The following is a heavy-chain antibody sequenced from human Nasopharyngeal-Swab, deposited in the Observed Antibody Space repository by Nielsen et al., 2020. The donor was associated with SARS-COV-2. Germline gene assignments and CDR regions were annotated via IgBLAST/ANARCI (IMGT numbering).Heavy chain of an antibody. J-gene: IGHJ4*02. V-gene: IGHV4-59*01. CDR1: GGSINNNY. Sequence: SETLSLTCTVSGGSINNNYWTWIRQPPGKGLEWIGHIHSSGITSYNPSLKSRLTISVDTSTNHLSLKLSSVTAADTALYYCARLTHCGGDCYFLDYCGQGTPVTVSS. CDR3: ARLTHCGGDCYFLDY. D-gene: IGHD2-21*02. CDR2: IHSSGIT.